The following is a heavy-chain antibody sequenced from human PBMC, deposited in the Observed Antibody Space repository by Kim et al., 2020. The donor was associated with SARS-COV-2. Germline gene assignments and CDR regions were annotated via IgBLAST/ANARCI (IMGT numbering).Heavy chain of an antibody. CDR3: AREGSGYYDFWRARMASYGMDV. D-gene: IGHD3-3*01. J-gene: IGHJ6*02. Sequence: GGSLRLSCAASGFTFSSYWMSWVRQAPGKGLEWVANIKQDGSEKYYVDSVKGRFTISRDNAKNSLYLQMNSLRAEDTAVYYCAREGSGYYDFWRARMASYGMDVWGQGTTVTVSS. CDR2: IKQDGSEK. V-gene: IGHV3-7*03. CDR1: GFTFSSYW.